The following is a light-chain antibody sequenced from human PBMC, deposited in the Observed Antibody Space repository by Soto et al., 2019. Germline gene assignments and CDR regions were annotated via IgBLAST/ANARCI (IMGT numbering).Light chain of an antibody. Sequence: DIQLPQSPSFLSASVGDRVTITCRASQGISTYLAWYQQKLGKAPKLLIYDASTLHRGVPSSFSGSRHGTEFTLTISSLQPDDFATYYCQQLNGYLELTFGGGTKVDIK. V-gene: IGKV1-9*01. CDR2: DAS. J-gene: IGKJ4*01. CDR1: QGISTY. CDR3: QQLNGYLELT.